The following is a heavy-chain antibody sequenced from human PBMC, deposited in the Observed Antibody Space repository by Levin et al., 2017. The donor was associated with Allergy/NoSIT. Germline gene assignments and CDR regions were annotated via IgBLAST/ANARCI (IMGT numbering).Heavy chain of an antibody. Sequence: ASVKVSCKASGGTFSSYAISWVRQAPGQGLEWMGGIIPIFGTANYAQKFQGRVTITADKSTSTAYMELSSLRSEDTAVYYCARNYGDYVGVYYFDYWGQGTLVTVSS. V-gene: IGHV1-69*06. CDR2: IIPIFGTA. J-gene: IGHJ4*02. D-gene: IGHD4-17*01. CDR1: GGTFSSYA. CDR3: ARNYGDYVGVYYFDY.